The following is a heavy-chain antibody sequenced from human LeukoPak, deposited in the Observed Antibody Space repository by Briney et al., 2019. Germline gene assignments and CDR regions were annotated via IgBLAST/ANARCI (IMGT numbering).Heavy chain of an antibody. J-gene: IGHJ4*02. D-gene: IGHD6-19*01. V-gene: IGHV5-51*01. CDR2: IYPGDSDT. CDR3: ARRRAVAGTYYFDY. CDR1: GYSFSTYW. Sequence: GESLKISCKGSGYSFSTYWIGWVRQMPGKGLEWMGIIYPGDSDTRYSPSFQGQVTISADKSISTAYLQWSSLKASDTAMYYCARRRAVAGTYYFDYWGQGTLVTVSS.